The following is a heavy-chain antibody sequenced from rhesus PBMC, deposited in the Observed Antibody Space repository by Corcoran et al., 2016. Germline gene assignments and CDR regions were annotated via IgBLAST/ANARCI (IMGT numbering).Heavy chain of an antibody. J-gene: IGHJ4*01. V-gene: IGHV4S7*01. D-gene: IGHD6-31*01. CDR3: ARDGGYSSGWYYYFDY. Sequence: QVQLQESGPGLLKPSETLSLTCAVSGGSISGGYGRGWIRPPPGKGPEWIGGIYSCSGHTYYNPSLKSRVTISTDTSKNQFSLKLSSVTAADTAVYYCARDGGYSSGWYYYFDYWGQGVLVTVSS. CDR1: GGSISGGYGR. CDR2: IYSCSGHT.